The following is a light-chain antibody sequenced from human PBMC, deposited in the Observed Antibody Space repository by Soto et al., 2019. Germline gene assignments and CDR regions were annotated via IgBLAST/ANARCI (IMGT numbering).Light chain of an antibody. CDR2: GAS. J-gene: IGKJ2*01. Sequence: EIVLTQSPGTLSLPPGERATLSCRASQSVSGSCLAWYQQKPGQAPRLLIYGASSRAAGIPDRFSGSGSGTDFTLTISRLEPEDFAVYYCQQYGGSPRYTFGQGTKLEIK. CDR3: QQYGGSPRYT. CDR1: QSVSGSC. V-gene: IGKV3-20*01.